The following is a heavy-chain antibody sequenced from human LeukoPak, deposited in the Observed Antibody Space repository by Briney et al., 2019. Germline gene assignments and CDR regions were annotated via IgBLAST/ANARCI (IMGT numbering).Heavy chain of an antibody. Sequence: SETLSLTCAVCGGSFSGYYWSWIGQPPGKGVEGMGEMNHCGSTNHNPSLKSRVTISVDTSKTQFSLRLSSVTAADTAVYYCARGRPPAGFTGFDYWGQGTLVTVSS. CDR2: MNHCGST. CDR3: ARGRPPAGFTGFDY. V-gene: IGHV4-34*01. CDR1: GGSFSGYY. D-gene: IGHD1-14*01. J-gene: IGHJ4*02.